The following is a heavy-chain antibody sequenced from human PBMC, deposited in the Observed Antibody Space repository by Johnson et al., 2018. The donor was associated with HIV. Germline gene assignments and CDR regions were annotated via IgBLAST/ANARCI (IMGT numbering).Heavy chain of an antibody. D-gene: IGHD3-16*01. CDR2: ISFDGNLK. V-gene: IGHV3-30*18. Sequence: QVQLVESGGGVVQTGRSLRLSCAASGFTFSSYAMHWVRQAPGKGLEWVAVISFDGNLKKYADSVKGRFTISRDNSKTTLYLQMNSLRADDTAIYYCAKPPSMGADGFAIWGQGTMVTVSS. J-gene: IGHJ3*02. CDR1: GFTFSSYA. CDR3: AKPPSMGADGFAI.